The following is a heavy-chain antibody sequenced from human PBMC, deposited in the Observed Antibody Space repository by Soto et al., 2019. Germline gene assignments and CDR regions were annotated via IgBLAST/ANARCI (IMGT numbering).Heavy chain of an antibody. Sequence: SVKVSCKAYGGTFSSYAISWVRQAPGQGLEWMGGIIPIFGTANYAQKFQGRVTITADKSTSTAYMELSSLRSEDTAVYYCAIPGSSYGSYYYYGMDVWGQGTTVTVSS. V-gene: IGHV1-69*06. D-gene: IGHD5-18*01. J-gene: IGHJ6*02. CDR3: AIPGSSYGSYYYYGMDV. CDR1: GGTFSSYA. CDR2: IIPIFGTA.